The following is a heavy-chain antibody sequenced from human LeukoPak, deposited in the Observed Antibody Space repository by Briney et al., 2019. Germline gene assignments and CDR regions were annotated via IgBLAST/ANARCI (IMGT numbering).Heavy chain of an antibody. Sequence: GGSLRLSCAASGFTFTSYCMSWVRQAPGKGLEWVSAISGSGGSTYYADSVKGRFTISRDNSNTTLYLQMNSLRAEDTAIYYCAKSSSGWYLYDYWGQGTLVTVSS. CDR2: ISGSGGST. CDR3: AKSSSGWYLYDY. J-gene: IGHJ4*02. V-gene: IGHV3-23*01. CDR1: GFTFTSYC. D-gene: IGHD6-19*01.